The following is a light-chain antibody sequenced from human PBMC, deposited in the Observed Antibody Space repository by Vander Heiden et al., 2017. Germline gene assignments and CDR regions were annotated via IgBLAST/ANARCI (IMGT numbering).Light chain of an antibody. V-gene: IGKV4-1*01. J-gene: IGKJ1*01. CDR2: WAS. Sequence: DTVMTQPPDSMAVSLGERATINCKSSQSVLYSSNNQNYLLWYQQKPGQPPKLLIYWASTRESGVPDRFSGSGSGTDFTLTISCLQAEDVAVYSCQQDDSSPWTSGQGTKVEIK. CDR3: QQDDSSPWT. CDR1: QSVLYSSNNQNY.